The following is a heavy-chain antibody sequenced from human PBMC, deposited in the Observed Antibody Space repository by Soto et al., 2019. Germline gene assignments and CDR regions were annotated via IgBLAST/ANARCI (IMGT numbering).Heavy chain of an antibody. CDR2: IYYSGST. CDR1: GGSISSGGYY. V-gene: IGHV4-31*03. CDR3: AIPALLWFGEGVASIGSNYYYYMDV. J-gene: IGHJ6*03. Sequence: SETLSLTCTVSGGSISSGGYYWSWIRQHPGKGLEWIGYIYYSGSTYYNPSLKSRVTISVDTSKNQFSLKLSSVTAADTAVYYCAIPALLWFGEGVASIGSNYYYYMDVWGKGTTVTV. D-gene: IGHD3-10*01.